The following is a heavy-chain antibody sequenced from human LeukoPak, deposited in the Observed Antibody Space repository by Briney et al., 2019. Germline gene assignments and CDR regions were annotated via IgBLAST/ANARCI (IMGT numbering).Heavy chain of an antibody. J-gene: IGHJ3*02. CDR2: INHSGST. Sequence: SETLSLTCAVYGGSFSGYYWSWIRQPPGKGLEWIGEINHSGSTNYNPSLKSRVTISVDTSKNQFSLKLSSVTAADTAVYYCARFYYYDSSGHPAADAFDIWGQGTMVTVSS. D-gene: IGHD3-22*01. CDR1: GGSFSGYY. CDR3: ARFYYYDSSGHPAADAFDI. V-gene: IGHV4-34*01.